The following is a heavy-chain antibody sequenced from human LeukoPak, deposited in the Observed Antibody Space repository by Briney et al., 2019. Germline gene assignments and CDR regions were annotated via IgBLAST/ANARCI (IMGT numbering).Heavy chain of an antibody. CDR3: ARGRYGSGSYFFDY. J-gene: IGHJ4*02. D-gene: IGHD3-10*01. Sequence: SETLSLTCTVSGGSISSGSYYWSWIRQPAGKGLEWIGRIYTSGSTNYNPSLKSRVTISVDTSKNQFSLKLSSVTAADTAMYYCARGRYGSGSYFFDYWGQGTLVTVSS. V-gene: IGHV4-61*02. CDR1: GGSISSGSYY. CDR2: IYTSGST.